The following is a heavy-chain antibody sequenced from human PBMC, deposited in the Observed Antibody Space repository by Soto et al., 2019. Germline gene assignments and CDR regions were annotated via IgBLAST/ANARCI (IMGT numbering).Heavy chain of an antibody. CDR2: ISYDGSTQ. CDR3: ARDRSVWGSYRSSFDW. V-gene: IGHV3-30*04. J-gene: IGHJ4*02. CDR1: GFTFSGYS. Sequence: QVQLVESGGGVVQLGRSGKLAFEASGFTFSGYSMHWVGQAPGKGLGGVAIISYDGSTQHYADSVKGRFTISRDNSESTVYLQMNSLRPEDTAVYFCARDRSVWGSYRSSFDWWGQGTLVTVSS. D-gene: IGHD3-16*02.